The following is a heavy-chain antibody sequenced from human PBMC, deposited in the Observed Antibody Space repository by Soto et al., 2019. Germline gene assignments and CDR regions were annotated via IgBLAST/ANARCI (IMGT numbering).Heavy chain of an antibody. CDR3: ARVAVAGGGYYYYYGRDV. V-gene: IGHV4-34*01. Sequence: PSETLSLTCAVYGGSFSGYYWSWIRQPPGKGLEWIGEINHSGSTNYNPSLKSRVTISVDTSKNQFSLKLSSVTAADTAVYYCARVAVAGGGYYYYYGRDVWGQGTTVTVSS. J-gene: IGHJ6*02. CDR1: GGSFSGYY. CDR2: INHSGST. D-gene: IGHD6-19*01.